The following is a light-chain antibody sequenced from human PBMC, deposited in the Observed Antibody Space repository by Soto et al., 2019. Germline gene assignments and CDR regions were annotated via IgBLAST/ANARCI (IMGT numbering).Light chain of an antibody. V-gene: IGKV3-20*01. J-gene: IGKJ2*01. CDR2: DAS. Sequence: EIVLTQSPDTLSLSPGERATLSCRASQSVRNNYLAWYQQKPGQAPRFLIFDASSRATGIPDRFSGSGSGTDFTLTISRLEPEDFATYYCQQYNSYSYTFGQGTKLEIK. CDR1: QSVRNNY. CDR3: QQYNSYSYT.